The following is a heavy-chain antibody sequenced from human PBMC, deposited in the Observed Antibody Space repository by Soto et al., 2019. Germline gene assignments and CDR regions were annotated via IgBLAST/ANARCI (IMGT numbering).Heavy chain of an antibody. CDR1: GFTFSPYW. D-gene: IGHD6-19*01. Sequence: EVQLVESGGGLVQPGGSLRLSCAASGFTFSPYWMSWVRQAPGKGLEWVAIIKDDGGDELYLEAVRGRFTISRDNAKKSLYLVMDSLRVEDTAVYYCAGGSGWISDTWGQGTLVTVSS. V-gene: IGHV3-7*05. CDR2: IKDDGGDE. CDR3: AGGSGWISDT. J-gene: IGHJ5*02.